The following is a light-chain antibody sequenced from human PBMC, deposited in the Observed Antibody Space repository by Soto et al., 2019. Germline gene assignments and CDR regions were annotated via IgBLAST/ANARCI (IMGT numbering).Light chain of an antibody. CDR2: GAS. V-gene: IGKV3-15*01. Sequence: ELVMTQAAATLSVSPGERATLSCRASQSVSSNLAWYQQKPGQAPRLLIYGASTRATGIPARFSGSGSGTEFTLTISSLQSEDFAVYYCQQYNNWPPLTFGQGTKVDIK. CDR1: QSVSSN. CDR3: QQYNNWPPLT. J-gene: IGKJ1*01.